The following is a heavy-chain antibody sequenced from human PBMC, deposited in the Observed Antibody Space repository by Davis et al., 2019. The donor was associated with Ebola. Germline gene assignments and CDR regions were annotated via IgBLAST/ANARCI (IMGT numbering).Heavy chain of an antibody. J-gene: IGHJ6*02. Sequence: GESLKISCAASGFTFSSYGMHWVRQAPGKGLEWVAVISYDGSNKYYADSVKGRFTISRDNSKNTLYLQMNSLRAEDTAVYYCARDRGGDWYYYYGMDVWGQGTTVTVSS. CDR2: ISYDGSNK. D-gene: IGHD3/OR15-3a*01. CDR1: GFTFSSYG. CDR3: ARDRGGDWYYYYGMDV. V-gene: IGHV3-30*03.